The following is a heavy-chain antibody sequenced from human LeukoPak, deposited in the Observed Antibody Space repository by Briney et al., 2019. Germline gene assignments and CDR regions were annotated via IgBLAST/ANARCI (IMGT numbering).Heavy chain of an antibody. V-gene: IGHV4-31*03. D-gene: IGHD6-13*01. J-gene: IGHJ4*02. CDR1: GGSISSGGYY. CDR2: IYYSGST. CDR3: ARGHYSSSWYAY. Sequence: SETLSLTCTVSGGSISSGGYYWSWIRQHPGKGLEWIGYIYYSGSTYYNPSLKSRVTISVDTSKNQFSLKLSSVTAADTAVYYCARGHYSSSWYAYWGQGTLVTVSS.